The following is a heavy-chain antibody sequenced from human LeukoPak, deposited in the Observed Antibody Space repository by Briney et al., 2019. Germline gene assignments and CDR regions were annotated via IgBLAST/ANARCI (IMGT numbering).Heavy chain of an antibody. CDR3: TRGYGGYDSSGYY. CDR1: GFTFGDYA. Sequence: GGSLRLSCTASGFTFGDYALTWARQAPGKWLEWVGFIRNRAYGGTTEYAASVKGRFSISRDDSKSIAYLEMNSLKTEDTAVYYCTRGYGGYDSSGYYWGQGTLVTVSS. CDR2: IRNRAYGGTT. D-gene: IGHD3-22*01. J-gene: IGHJ4*02. V-gene: IGHV3-49*04.